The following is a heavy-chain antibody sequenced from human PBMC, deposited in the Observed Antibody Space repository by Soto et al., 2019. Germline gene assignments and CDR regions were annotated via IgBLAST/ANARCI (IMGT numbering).Heavy chain of an antibody. CDR1: GGSISSSSYY. CDR2: IYYSGST. Sequence: SETLSLTCTVSGGSISSSSYYWGWIRQPPGKGLEWIGSIYYSGSTYYNPSLKSRVTISVDTSKNQFSLKLSSVTAADTAVYYCARHGRLAVAGTEDYFDYWGQGTLVTVSS. V-gene: IGHV4-39*01. CDR3: ARHGRLAVAGTEDYFDY. D-gene: IGHD6-19*01. J-gene: IGHJ4*02.